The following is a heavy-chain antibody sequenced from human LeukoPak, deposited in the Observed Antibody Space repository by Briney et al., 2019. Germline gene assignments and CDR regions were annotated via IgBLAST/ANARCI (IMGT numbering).Heavy chain of an antibody. CDR1: GGAFRGYY. CDR3: ARVVVVAAGHDY. CDR2: INHSGST. D-gene: IGHD2-15*01. Sequence: KPSETLSLTCAVHGGAFRGYYWRRIRPPPGKGLEWIGEINHSGSTNYNPSPKSRVTISVDTSKNQFSLKLSSVTAADTAVYYCARVVVVAAGHDYWGQGTLVTVSS. V-gene: IGHV4-34*01. J-gene: IGHJ4*02.